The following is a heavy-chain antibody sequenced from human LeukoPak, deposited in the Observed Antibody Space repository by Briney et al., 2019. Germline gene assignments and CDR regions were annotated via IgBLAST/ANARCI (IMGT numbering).Heavy chain of an antibody. J-gene: IGHJ2*01. CDR3: ARDSPLTTVTTFPYWYFDL. Sequence: SQTLSLTCAISGDSVSSNSAAWNWIRQSPSRGLEWLGRTYYRSKWYNDYAVSVKSRITINPDTSKNQFSLQLNSVTPEDTAVHYCARDSPLTTVTTFPYWYFDLWGRGTLVTVSS. CDR2: TYYRSKWYN. V-gene: IGHV6-1*01. D-gene: IGHD4-17*01. CDR1: GDSVSSNSAA.